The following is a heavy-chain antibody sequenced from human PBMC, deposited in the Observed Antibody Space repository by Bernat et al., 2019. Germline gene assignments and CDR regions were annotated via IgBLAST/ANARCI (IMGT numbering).Heavy chain of an antibody. Sequence: EVQLVESGGGLVQPGGSLRLSCAASGFTFSSYWMSWVRQAPGKGLEWVANIKQDGSVKYYVDSVKGRFTISRDNAKNSLYLQMNSLRAEDTAVYYCARSRLAVEMATITDYWGQGTLVTVSS. CDR2: IKQDGSVK. J-gene: IGHJ4*02. D-gene: IGHD5-24*01. CDR1: GFTFSSYW. CDR3: ARSRLAVEMATITDY. V-gene: IGHV3-7*03.